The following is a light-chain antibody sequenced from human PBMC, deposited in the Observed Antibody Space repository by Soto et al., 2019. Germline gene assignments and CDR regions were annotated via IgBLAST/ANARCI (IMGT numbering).Light chain of an antibody. CDR3: SSFTSSTTLL. V-gene: IGLV2-14*01. Sequence: QSALTQPASVSGSPGQSITISCTGTATDVGAYNYVSWYQQHPGRAPKLIIYAVTDRPSGVADRFSGSKSGDTASLTISGLQAEDEAHYYCSSFTSSTTLLFGGGTKLTGL. J-gene: IGLJ2*01. CDR2: AVT. CDR1: ATDVGAYNY.